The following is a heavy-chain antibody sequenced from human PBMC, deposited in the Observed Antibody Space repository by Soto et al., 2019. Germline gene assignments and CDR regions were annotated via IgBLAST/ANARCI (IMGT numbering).Heavy chain of an antibody. V-gene: IGHV5-51*01. Sequence: GESLKISCKGSGYSFTSYWIGWVRQMPGKGLEWMGIIYPGDSDTRYSPSFQGQVTISADKSISTAYLQWSSLKASDTAMYYCARLGLGYDILTGLGPYYYYYMDVWGKGTTVTVSS. D-gene: IGHD3-9*01. J-gene: IGHJ6*03. CDR2: IYPGDSDT. CDR3: ARLGLGYDILTGLGPYYYYYMDV. CDR1: GYSFTSYW.